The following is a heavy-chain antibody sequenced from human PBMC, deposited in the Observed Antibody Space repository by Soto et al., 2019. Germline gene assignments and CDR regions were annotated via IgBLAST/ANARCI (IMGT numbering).Heavy chain of an antibody. CDR2: IYSSGST. CDR3: ARGQRFSDWFDP. J-gene: IGHJ5*02. Sequence: SDTLSLTCTFSGFAINSYYWTWIRQPAGKGLEWIGRIYSSGSTKYNPSLQSRVTMSLDTSKNQFSLRLTSVTAADTAVYYCARGQRFSDWFDPWGQGTLVTVS. V-gene: IGHV4-4*07. D-gene: IGHD3-3*01. CDR1: GFAINSYY.